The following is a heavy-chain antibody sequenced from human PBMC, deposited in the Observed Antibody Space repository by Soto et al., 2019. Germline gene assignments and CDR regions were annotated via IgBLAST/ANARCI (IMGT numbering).Heavy chain of an antibody. V-gene: IGHV1-18*01. D-gene: IGHD6-6*01. CDR1: GYTFTSYG. CDR2: TSGYNGNK. Sequence: QVQLVQSGAEVKKPGASVKVSRKASGYTFTSYGISWVRQAPGQGLDRMGWTSGYNGNKNYAQKFQGRVTMTRDATTRTVYVELKSLRSDYTSVYYCARGRSSWTDYYYGVDVWGQGTTVTVSS. CDR3: ARGRSSWTDYYYGVDV. J-gene: IGHJ6*02.